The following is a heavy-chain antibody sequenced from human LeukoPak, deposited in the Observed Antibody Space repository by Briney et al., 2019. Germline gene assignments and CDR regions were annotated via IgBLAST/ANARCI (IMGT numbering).Heavy chain of an antibody. CDR3: AREIAAALNWFDP. V-gene: IGHV3-74*01. D-gene: IGHD6-13*01. CDR2: INSDGSST. CDR1: GFTFSSYW. J-gene: IGHJ5*02. Sequence: PGGSLRLSCAASGFTFSSYWMHWVRQAPGKGLVWVSRINSDGSSTSYADSVKGRFTISRDNAKNTLYLQMNSLRAKDTAVYYCAREIAAALNWFDPWGQGTLVTVSS.